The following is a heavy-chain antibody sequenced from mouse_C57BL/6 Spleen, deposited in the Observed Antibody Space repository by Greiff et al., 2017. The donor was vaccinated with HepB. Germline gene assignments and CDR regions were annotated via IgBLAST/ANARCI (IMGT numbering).Heavy chain of an antibody. D-gene: IGHD1-1*01. CDR1: GYTFTSYW. Sequence: QVQLQQPGAELVKPGASVKLSCKASGYTFTSYWMHWVKQRPGRGLEWIGRIDPNSGGTKYNEKFKSKATLTVDKPSSTAYMQRSSLTSEDSAVYYGARSRAFTTVAFDDWGQGTTLTVSS. J-gene: IGHJ2*01. V-gene: IGHV1-72*01. CDR2: IDPNSGGT. CDR3: ARSRAFTTVAFDD.